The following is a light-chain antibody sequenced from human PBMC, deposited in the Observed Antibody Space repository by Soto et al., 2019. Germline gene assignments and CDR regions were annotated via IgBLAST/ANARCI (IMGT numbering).Light chain of an antibody. CDR2: GAS. V-gene: IGKV3-15*01. J-gene: IGKJ1*01. Sequence: EIVMTQSPATLSVSPGERATLSCRASQSVSSNLAWYQQKPGQAPRLLIYGASTRATGIPARFSGSGSGTEFTFTISSLQSEDFAVYYCQQYNNWPRTFGKGTKVEIK. CDR3: QQYNNWPRT. CDR1: QSVSSN.